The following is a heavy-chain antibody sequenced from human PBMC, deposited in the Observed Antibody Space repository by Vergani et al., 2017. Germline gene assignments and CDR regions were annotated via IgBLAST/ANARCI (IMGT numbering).Heavy chain of an antibody. V-gene: IGHV3-30*02. J-gene: IGHJ5*02. D-gene: IGHD6-19*01. Sequence: QVQLVESGGGVVQPGGSLRLSCAASGFTFSSYGMHWVRQAPGKGLEWVAFILYDGSTKYYADSVKGRFTISRDNSKNTLYLQMNSLRAEDTAVYYCAKVTSGWYSNWFDPWGQGTLVTVSS. CDR2: ILYDGSTK. CDR1: GFTFSSYG. CDR3: AKVTSGWYSNWFDP.